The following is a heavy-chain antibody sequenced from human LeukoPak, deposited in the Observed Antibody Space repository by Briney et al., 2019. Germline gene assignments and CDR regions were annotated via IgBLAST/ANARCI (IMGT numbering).Heavy chain of an antibody. D-gene: IGHD3-3*01. Sequence: PSETLSLTCTVSGGSISSSSYYWGWIRQPPGKGLEWIGSIYYSGSTYYNPFLKSRVTISVDTSKNQFSLKLSSVTAADTAVYYCARLGVDDIWSGYLPGYYMDVWGKGTTVTVSS. CDR2: IYYSGST. V-gene: IGHV4-39*01. CDR3: ARLGVDDIWSGYLPGYYMDV. CDR1: GGSISSSSYY. J-gene: IGHJ6*03.